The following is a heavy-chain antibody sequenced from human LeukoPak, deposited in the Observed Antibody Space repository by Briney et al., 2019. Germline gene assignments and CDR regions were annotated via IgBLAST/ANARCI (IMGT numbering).Heavy chain of an antibody. D-gene: IGHD6-6*01. CDR1: GYSISSGYY. CDR2: IYHSGST. CDR3: ARFGSGGQLAPNFEY. V-gene: IGHV4-38-2*01. Sequence: PSETLSLTCAVSGYSISSGYYWGWIRPPPGKGLEWVGSIYHSGSTYYNPSLKSRVTISVDTSKNQFSLKPSSVTAADTAVYYCARFGSGGQLAPNFEYWGQGTLVTVSS. J-gene: IGHJ4*02.